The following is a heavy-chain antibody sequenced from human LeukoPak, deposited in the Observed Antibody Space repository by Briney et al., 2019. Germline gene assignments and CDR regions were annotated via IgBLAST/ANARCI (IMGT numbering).Heavy chain of an antibody. CDR1: GFTFSSYG. CDR2: IRYDGSNK. Sequence: QSGGSLRLSCAASGFTFSSYGMHWVRQAPGKGLEWVAFIRYDGSNKYYADSVKGRFTISRDNSKNTLYLQMNSLRAEDTAVYYCAKDSAASGWSGGFDYWGQGTLVTVSS. CDR3: AKDSAASGWSGGFDY. V-gene: IGHV3-30*02. D-gene: IGHD6-19*01. J-gene: IGHJ4*02.